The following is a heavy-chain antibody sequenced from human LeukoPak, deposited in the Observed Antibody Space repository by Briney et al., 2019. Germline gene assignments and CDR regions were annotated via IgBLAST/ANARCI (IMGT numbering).Heavy chain of an antibody. CDR2: IYISGTT. CDR3: ARDEAGSGYIDY. V-gene: IGHV4-4*07. Sequence: PSETLSLTCAVYGGSFSGYYWSWIRQPPGKGLEWIGRIYISGTTNYNSSLKSRITMSLDTSKNQLSLKLSSVTAADTAVYYCARDEAGSGYIDYWGQGTLVTVSS. CDR1: GGSFSGYY. J-gene: IGHJ4*01. D-gene: IGHD3-22*01.